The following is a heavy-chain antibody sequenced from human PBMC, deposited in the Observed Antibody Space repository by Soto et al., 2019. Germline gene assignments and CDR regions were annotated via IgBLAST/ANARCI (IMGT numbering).Heavy chain of an antibody. V-gene: IGHV3-7*03. CDR2: IKQDGSEK. J-gene: IGHJ4*02. D-gene: IGHD3-3*01. CDR3: ARDKGGYDFWSGWPVFDY. CDR1: GFTFSSYW. Sequence: PVGSLRLSCAASGFTFSSYWMSWVRQAPGKGLEWVANIKQDGSEKYYVDSVKGRFTISRDNAKNSLYLQMNSLRAEDTAVYYCARDKGGYDFWSGWPVFDYWGQGTLVTVSS.